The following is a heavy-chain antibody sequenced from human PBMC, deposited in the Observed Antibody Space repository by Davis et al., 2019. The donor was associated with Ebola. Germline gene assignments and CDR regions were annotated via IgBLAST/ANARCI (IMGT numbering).Heavy chain of an antibody. D-gene: IGHD1-26*01. CDR1: GFTFSSYA. Sequence: GESLKISCAASGFTFSSYAMSWVRQAPGKGLEWVSAISGSGGSTYYADSVKGRFTISRDNSKNTLYLQMNSLRAEDTAVYYCANDGIVGATRNYGMDVWGQGTTVTVSS. J-gene: IGHJ6*02. V-gene: IGHV3-23*01. CDR2: ISGSGGST. CDR3: ANDGIVGATRNYGMDV.